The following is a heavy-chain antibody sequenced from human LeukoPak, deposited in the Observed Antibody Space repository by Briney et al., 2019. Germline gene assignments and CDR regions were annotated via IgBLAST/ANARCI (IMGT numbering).Heavy chain of an antibody. D-gene: IGHD3-10*01. CDR1: GFTFSSYA. CDR2: ISGDGGST. CDR3: AKRSRRLTIVRGVPREDV. J-gene: IGHJ6*02. V-gene: IGHV3-23*01. Sequence: GGSLRLSCAASGFTFSSYAMNWVRQAPGKGLEWVSAISGDGGSTYYIDSVKGRFTTSRDNSTNTVYLEMSSLRAEDTAVYYCAKRSRRLTIVRGVPREDVWGQGTTVTVSS.